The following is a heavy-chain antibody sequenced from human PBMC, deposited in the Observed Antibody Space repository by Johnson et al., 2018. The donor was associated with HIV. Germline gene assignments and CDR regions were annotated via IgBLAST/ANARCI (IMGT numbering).Heavy chain of an antibody. CDR3: ASTIFGVGWHACDS. V-gene: IGHV3-7*01. J-gene: IGHJ3*02. CDR1: GLTFSTSW. Sequence: VQLVESGGGLVQTGGSLRLTCAASGLTFSTSWMNWVRQAPGRGLEWVANIKHDGSRIQYMDSVKGRFTISRDNTRHLLFLQMNTLRVEDTAVYYCASTIFGVGWHACDSWGQGTMVIVSS. CDR2: IKHDGSRI. D-gene: IGHD3-3*01.